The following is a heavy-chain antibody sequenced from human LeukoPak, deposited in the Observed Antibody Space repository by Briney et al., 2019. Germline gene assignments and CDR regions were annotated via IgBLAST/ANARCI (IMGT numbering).Heavy chain of an antibody. CDR1: GYTFTSYW. V-gene: IGHV5-51*01. CDR3: ATNTMFRGIHAFDI. CDR2: IYPGDSDT. D-gene: IGHD3-10*01. J-gene: IGHJ3*02. Sequence: GESLKISCKGSGYTFTSYWIGWVRQMPGKGLEWMGIIYPGDSDTRYSPSFQGQVTISADKSISTAYLQWSSLKASDSAMYYCATNTMFRGIHAFDIWGQGTMVTVSS.